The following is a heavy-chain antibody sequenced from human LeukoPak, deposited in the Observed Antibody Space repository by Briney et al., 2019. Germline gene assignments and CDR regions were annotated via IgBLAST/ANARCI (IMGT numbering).Heavy chain of an antibody. V-gene: IGHV4-59*01. CDR1: GGSISSYY. J-gene: IGHJ4*02. CDR3: ARVSSGYSYGPFDF. D-gene: IGHD5-18*01. Sequence: SEALSLTCTVSGGSISSYYWSWIRQPPGKGLEWIGYIYYSGSTNYNPSLKSRVTISVDTSKNQFSLKLSSVTAADTAVYYCARVSSGYSYGPFDFWGQGILVTVSS. CDR2: IYYSGST.